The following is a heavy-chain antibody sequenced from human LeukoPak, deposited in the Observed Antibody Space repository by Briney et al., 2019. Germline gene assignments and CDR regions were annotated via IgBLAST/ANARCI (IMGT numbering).Heavy chain of an antibody. CDR2: ISSSSSYI. J-gene: IGHJ4*02. CDR3: AGSASSGWTIDY. V-gene: IGHV3-21*01. CDR1: GFTFSSYA. Sequence: GASLRLSCAASGFTFSSYAMCWIRQAPGKGLEWVSSISSSSSYIYYADSVKGRFTISRDNAKNSLYLQMNSLRAEDTAVYYCAGSASSGWTIDYWGQGTLVTVSS. D-gene: IGHD6-19*01.